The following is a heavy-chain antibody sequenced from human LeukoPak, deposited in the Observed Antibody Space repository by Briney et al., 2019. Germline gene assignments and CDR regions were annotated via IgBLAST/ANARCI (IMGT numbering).Heavy chain of an antibody. CDR2: ISESGSST. J-gene: IGHJ4*02. D-gene: IGHD6-19*01. CDR1: GFTFSSYT. Sequence: GGSLRLSCAASGFTFSSYTMSWVRQAPGKGLEWVSAISESGSSTYYPDPVKGRFTISRDNSKNTMYLQMNSLRAEDTAVYYCARYRRGYSSGWSFDYWGQGTLVTVSS. CDR3: ARYRRGYSSGWSFDY. V-gene: IGHV3-23*01.